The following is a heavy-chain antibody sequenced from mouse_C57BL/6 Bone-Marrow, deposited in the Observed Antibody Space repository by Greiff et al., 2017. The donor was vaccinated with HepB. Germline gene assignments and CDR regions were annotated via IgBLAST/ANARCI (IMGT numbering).Heavy chain of an antibody. Sequence: QVQLKQPGAELVMPGASVKLSCKASGYTFTSYWMHWVKQRPGQGLEWIGEIDPSDSYTNYNQKFKGKSTLTVDKSSSTAYMQLSSLTSEDSAVYYCARSLGAWFAYWGQGTLVTVSA. D-gene: IGHD4-1*01. CDR2: IDPSDSYT. CDR3: ARSLGAWFAY. V-gene: IGHV1-69*01. J-gene: IGHJ3*01. CDR1: GYTFTSYW.